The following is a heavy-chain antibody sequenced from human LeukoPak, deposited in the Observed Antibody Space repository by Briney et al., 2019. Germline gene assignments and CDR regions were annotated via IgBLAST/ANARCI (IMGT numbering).Heavy chain of an antibody. V-gene: IGHV1-8*01. Sequence: ASVKDSCKASGYTFTSYDINWVRQATGQGLEWMGWMNPNSGNTGYAQKFQGRVTMTRNTSISTAYMELSSPRSEDTAVYYCARTSRGSGSYYNVGYHGMDVWGQGTTVTVSS. CDR1: GYTFTSYD. D-gene: IGHD3-10*01. J-gene: IGHJ6*02. CDR2: MNPNSGNT. CDR3: ARTSRGSGSYYNVGYHGMDV.